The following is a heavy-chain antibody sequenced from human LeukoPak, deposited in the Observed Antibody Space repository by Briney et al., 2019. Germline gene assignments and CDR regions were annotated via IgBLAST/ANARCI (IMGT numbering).Heavy chain of an antibody. Sequence: AGRSLRLSCAASGLTFDDYAMHWVRQAPGKGLEWVSGISWNSGSIGYADSVKGRFTISRDNAKNSLYLQMNSLRAEDMALYYCAKSRSVAGHGGDAFDIWGQGTMVTVSS. V-gene: IGHV3-9*03. CDR1: GLTFDDYA. D-gene: IGHD6-19*01. CDR2: ISWNSGSI. CDR3: AKSRSVAGHGGDAFDI. J-gene: IGHJ3*02.